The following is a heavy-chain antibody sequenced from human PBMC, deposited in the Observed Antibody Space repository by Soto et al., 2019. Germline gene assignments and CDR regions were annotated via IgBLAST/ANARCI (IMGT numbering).Heavy chain of an antibody. CDR1: GFTFSTYP. CDR2: IHGSGETT. V-gene: IGHV3-23*01. Sequence: GGSLTLSCAASGFTFSTYPMTWVRQAPGKGLEWVSSIHGSGETTYYAESVKGRFIISRDNSKNTLYLQMDSLTADDTAVYFCARRYSGGYYAAFDVWGRGTMVTVSS. CDR3: ARRYSGGYYAAFDV. D-gene: IGHD1-26*01. J-gene: IGHJ3*01.